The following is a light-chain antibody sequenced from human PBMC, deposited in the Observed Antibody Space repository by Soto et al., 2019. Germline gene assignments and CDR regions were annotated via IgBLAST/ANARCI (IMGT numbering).Light chain of an antibody. CDR2: VAS. CDR1: QGFSSW. CDR3: QQAHSFPWT. J-gene: IGKJ1*01. Sequence: DIQMTQSPSSVSASVGDRVTITCRASQGFSSWLAWFQQKPGKAPNLLIYVASNLQTGVPSRFSGSGSGTDFTLTISSLQPEDFATYYCQQAHSFPWTFGQGTKVEIK. V-gene: IGKV1-12*01.